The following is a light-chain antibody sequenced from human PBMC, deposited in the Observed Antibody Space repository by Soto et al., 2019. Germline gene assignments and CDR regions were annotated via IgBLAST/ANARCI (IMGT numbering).Light chain of an antibody. V-gene: IGKV1-5*03. CDR3: QHWDIYPST. J-gene: IGKJ2*01. CDR1: QSINTW. Sequence: DTQMTQSPSTLSASVGDRVTITCRASQSINTWLAWYQQKPGKAPILLIHGASTLQSGVPSRFSGSGSGTEFTLTIISLHPDDFATYYCQHWDIYPSTFGHGTKSEI. CDR2: GAS.